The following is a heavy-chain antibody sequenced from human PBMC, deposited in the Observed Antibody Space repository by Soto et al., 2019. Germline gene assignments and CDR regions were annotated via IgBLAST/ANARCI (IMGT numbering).Heavy chain of an antibody. Sequence: PSEPHPPTGPASGGPISSYYWSWIRQPPGNGLEWIGYIYYSGSTNYNPSLKSRVTISVDTSKNQFSLKLSSVTAADTAVYYCARVYGSGSYYYYYYGMDVWGQGTTVTVSS. CDR2: IYYSGST. CDR1: GGPISSYY. D-gene: IGHD3-10*01. J-gene: IGHJ6*02. CDR3: ARVYGSGSYYYYYYGMDV. V-gene: IGHV4-59*01.